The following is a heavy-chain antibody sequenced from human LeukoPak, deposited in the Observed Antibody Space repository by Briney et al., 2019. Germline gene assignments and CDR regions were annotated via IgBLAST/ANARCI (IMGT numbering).Heavy chain of an antibody. Sequence: GGSLRLSCAASGFTFRNYAMNCLRQAPGKGLEWVSSFSGSGKDTYYADSVKGRFTISRDDSKNTLSLQMDSLRADDTAVYYCARDLGIAARPVFDQWGQGTLVTVSS. J-gene: IGHJ4*02. V-gene: IGHV3-23*01. CDR3: ARDLGIAARPVFDQ. CDR1: GFTFRNYA. D-gene: IGHD6-6*01. CDR2: FSGSGKDT.